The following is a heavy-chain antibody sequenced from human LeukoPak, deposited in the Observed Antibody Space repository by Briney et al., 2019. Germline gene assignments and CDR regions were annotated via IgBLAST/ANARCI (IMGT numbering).Heavy chain of an antibody. V-gene: IGHV3-33*06. CDR1: GFTFNWYG. J-gene: IGHJ6*03. D-gene: IGHD3-10*01. CDR2: VWFDGSNE. CDR3: AKGYGSGRGYFYYYMDV. Sequence: GGSLRLSCAASGFTFNWYGMHWVRQAPGKGLEWLALVWFDGSNEYYADSVKGRFTISRDNSKNTLYLQMSSLRAEDTAVYYCAKGYGSGRGYFYYYMDVWGKGTTVTVSS.